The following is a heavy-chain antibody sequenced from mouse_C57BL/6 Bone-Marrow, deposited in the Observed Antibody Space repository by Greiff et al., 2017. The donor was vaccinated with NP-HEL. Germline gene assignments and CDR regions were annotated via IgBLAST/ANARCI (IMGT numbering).Heavy chain of an antibody. J-gene: IGHJ2*01. CDR3: AIEWFYYDYDRGYFPS. CDR1: GYTFTSYW. CDR2: IHPNSGST. D-gene: IGHD2-4*01. Sequence: QVQLQQPGAELVKPGASVKLSCKASGYTFTSYWMHWVKQRPGQGLEWIGMIHPNSGSTNYNEKFKSKATLTVDKSSSTAYMQLSSLTSEDSAVYYCAIEWFYYDYDRGYFPSWRQGTTLTASS. V-gene: IGHV1-64*01.